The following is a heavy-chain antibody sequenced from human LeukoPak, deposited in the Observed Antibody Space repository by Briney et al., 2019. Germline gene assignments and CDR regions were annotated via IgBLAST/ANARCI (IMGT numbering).Heavy chain of an antibody. D-gene: IGHD3-3*01. V-gene: IGHV3-7*05. CDR2: IREDGSEK. J-gene: IGHJ4*02. CDR3: ARYDDPPYYFDY. Sequence: GGSLRLSCAASGFTSSRNWMSWVRQAPGKGLEWVANIREDGSEKYYVDSVKGRFTISRDNAKNSLYLQMNSLRAEDTAVCFCARYDDPPYYFDYGGQGTLVTVSS. CDR1: GFTSSRNW.